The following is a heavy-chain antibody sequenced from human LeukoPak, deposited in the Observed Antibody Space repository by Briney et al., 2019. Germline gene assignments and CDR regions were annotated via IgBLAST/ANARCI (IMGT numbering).Heavy chain of an antibody. J-gene: IGHJ5*01. CDR2: IKEDGSDK. CDR3: AILKDAVTIFDC. Sequence: AGGSLRLSCIGSGFTFSNYWMSWVRQAPGKGLEWVASIKEDGSDKYYVDSVKGRFTISRDNTKNSLFVQMSSLRAEDTAVYYCAILKDAVTIFDCWGQGILVTVSS. V-gene: IGHV3-7*01. D-gene: IGHD4-17*01. CDR1: GFTFSNYW.